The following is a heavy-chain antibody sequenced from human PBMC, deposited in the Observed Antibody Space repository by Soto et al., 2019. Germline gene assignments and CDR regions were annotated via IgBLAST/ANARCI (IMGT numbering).Heavy chain of an antibody. J-gene: IGHJ5*02. CDR2: INHSGST. Sequence: PSETRSLTCAVYGGSFSGYYWSWIRQPPGKGLEWIGEINHSGSTNYNPSLKSRVTISVDTSKNQFSLKLSSVTAADTAVYYCARAVTGDCSGGSCSLGWFDPWGQGTLVTVSS. CDR3: ARAVTGDCSGGSCSLGWFDP. D-gene: IGHD2-15*01. V-gene: IGHV4-34*01. CDR1: GGSFSGYY.